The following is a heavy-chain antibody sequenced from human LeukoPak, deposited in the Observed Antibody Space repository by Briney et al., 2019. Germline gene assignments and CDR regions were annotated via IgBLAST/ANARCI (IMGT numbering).Heavy chain of an antibody. Sequence: SVKVSCKASGYTFTSYAISWVRQAPGQGLEWMGGIIPIFGTANYAQKFQGRVTITTDESTSTAYMELSSLRSEDTAVYYCARNLIIGARPTYYYYYMDVWGKGTTVTVSS. CDR2: IIPIFGTA. V-gene: IGHV1-69*05. CDR3: ARNLIIGARPTYYYYYMDV. D-gene: IGHD6-6*01. J-gene: IGHJ6*03. CDR1: GYTFTSYA.